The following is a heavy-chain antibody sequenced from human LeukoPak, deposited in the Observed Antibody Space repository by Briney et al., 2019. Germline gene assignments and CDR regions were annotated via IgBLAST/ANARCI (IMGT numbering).Heavy chain of an antibody. CDR2: ISDSGGGT. CDR1: GFTFSSYA. D-gene: IGHD2-21*02. CDR3: AKDLRGYCGGDCYSAEY. J-gene: IGHJ4*02. Sequence: GGSLRLSCAASGFTFSSYAMSWVRQAPGKGLDWVSTISDSGGGTHYADSVKGRFTISRDSSKNTVYLQMNSLRAEDTAAYYCAKDLRGYCGGDCYSAEYWGRGTLVTVSS. V-gene: IGHV3-23*01.